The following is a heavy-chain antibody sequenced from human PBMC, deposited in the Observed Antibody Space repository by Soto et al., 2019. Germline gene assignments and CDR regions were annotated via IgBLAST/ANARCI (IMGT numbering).Heavy chain of an antibody. CDR1: GFSLTSPGMC. V-gene: IGHV2-70*13. D-gene: IGHD1-20*01. Sequence: AGPTLGNPTETLTLTCTFSGFSLTSPGMCVSWIRQPPGKALEWLALIERDDDDKYYSTSLKTRLTISKDTRKNQVVLTMANMDPADTGTYYCARSIRGPRRFNGMDVWGQGTTVPVSS. CDR3: ARSIRGPRRFNGMDV. J-gene: IGHJ6*02. CDR2: IERDDDDK.